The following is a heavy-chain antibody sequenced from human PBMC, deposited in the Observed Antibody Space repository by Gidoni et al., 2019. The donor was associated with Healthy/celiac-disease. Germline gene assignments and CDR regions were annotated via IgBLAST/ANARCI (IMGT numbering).Heavy chain of an antibody. Sequence: QVQLVESGGGVVQPGRSLRLSCAASGFTFSSYGMHWVRQAPGKGLEWVAVISYDGSNKYYADSVKGRFTISRDNSKNTLYLQMNSLRAEDTAVYYCAKDQNSGYDYWGQGTLVTVSS. V-gene: IGHV3-30*18. CDR1: GFTFSSYG. J-gene: IGHJ4*02. D-gene: IGHD5-12*01. CDR3: AKDQNSGYDY. CDR2: ISYDGSNK.